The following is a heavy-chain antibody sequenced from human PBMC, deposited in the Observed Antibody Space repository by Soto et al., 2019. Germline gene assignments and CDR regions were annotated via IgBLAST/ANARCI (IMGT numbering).Heavy chain of an antibody. CDR3: ARIPVDTSMIYWLDP. J-gene: IGHJ5*02. Sequence: SETLSLTCTVSGGSVGSGAYYWSWIRQPPGKGLEWIGYIYYSGNTNYNPSLKSRVIISVDTSKNLFSLKLTSVTAADTAVYYCARIPVDTSMIYWLDPWGQGTLVTVS. CDR2: IYYSGNT. D-gene: IGHD5-18*01. V-gene: IGHV4-61*08. CDR1: GGSVGSGAYY.